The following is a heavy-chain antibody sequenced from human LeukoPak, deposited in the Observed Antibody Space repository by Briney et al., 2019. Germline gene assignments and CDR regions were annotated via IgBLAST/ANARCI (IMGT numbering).Heavy chain of an antibody. Sequence: PGGSLRLSCAASGFTFSGSAMHWVRQASGKGLEWVGRIRSKANSYATAYAASVKGRFTISRDDSKNTAYLQMNSLKTEDTAVYYCARDDNRYSYGLNWFDPWGQGTLVTVSS. J-gene: IGHJ5*02. CDR2: IRSKANSYAT. V-gene: IGHV3-73*01. CDR1: GFTFSGSA. D-gene: IGHD5-18*01. CDR3: ARDDNRYSYGLNWFDP.